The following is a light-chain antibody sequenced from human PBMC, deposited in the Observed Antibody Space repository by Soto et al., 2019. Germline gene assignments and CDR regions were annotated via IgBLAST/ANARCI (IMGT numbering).Light chain of an antibody. Sequence: QSVLTQPASVSGSPGQSITISCTGTSSDVGGYNYVSWYQQHPGKAPKLMIYDVSNRPSGVSNRFSGSKSGNTASLTISGLQAEDEADYYCSSYTSSSTPYVLGTVTKVTVL. CDR3: SSYTSSSTPYV. V-gene: IGLV2-14*01. J-gene: IGLJ1*01. CDR2: DVS. CDR1: SSDVGGYNY.